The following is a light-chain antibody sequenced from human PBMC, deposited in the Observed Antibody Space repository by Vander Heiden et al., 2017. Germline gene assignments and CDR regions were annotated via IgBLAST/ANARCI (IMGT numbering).Light chain of an antibody. Sequence: EVVLTQSPATLSLSPGERATLSCRASQSVDSYVVWYQQKRGQAPRLLIYDASNRATGIPARFSGSGSGTDFTLTISSLEAEDSAVYYCEQRQHWPPITFGQGTRLEIK. V-gene: IGKV3-11*01. CDR1: QSVDSY. CDR2: DAS. J-gene: IGKJ5*01. CDR3: EQRQHWPPIT.